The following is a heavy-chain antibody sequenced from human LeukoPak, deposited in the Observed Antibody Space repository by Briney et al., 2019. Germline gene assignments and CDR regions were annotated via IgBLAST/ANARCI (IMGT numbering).Heavy chain of an antibody. D-gene: IGHD3-3*01. Sequence: GGSLRLSCAASGFTFSSYAMSWVRQAPGKGLEWVSAISGGGGSTYYADSVKGRFTISRDNSKNTLYLQMNSLRAEDTAVYYCATAGYDSNYYYGMDVWGQGTTVTVSS. CDR2: ISGGGGST. CDR1: GFTFSSYA. CDR3: ATAGYDSNYYYGMDV. J-gene: IGHJ6*02. V-gene: IGHV3-23*01.